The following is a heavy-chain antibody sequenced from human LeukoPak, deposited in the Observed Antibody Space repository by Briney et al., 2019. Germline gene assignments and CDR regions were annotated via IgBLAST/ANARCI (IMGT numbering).Heavy chain of an antibody. V-gene: IGHV4-34*01. Sequence: SETLSLTCAVYGGSFSSYYWSWIRQPPGKGLEWIGEINHSGSTNYNPSLKSRVTISVDTSKNQFSLKLSSVTAADTAVYYCARHEVTTYGKESGLRKVYYYYYMDVWGKGTTVTISS. CDR1: GGSFSSYY. CDR2: INHSGST. J-gene: IGHJ6*03. D-gene: IGHD4-17*01. CDR3: ARHEVTTYGKESGLRKVYYYYYMDV.